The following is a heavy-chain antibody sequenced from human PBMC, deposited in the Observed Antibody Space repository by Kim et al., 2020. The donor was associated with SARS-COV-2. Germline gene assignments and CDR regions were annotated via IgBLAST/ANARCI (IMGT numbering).Heavy chain of an antibody. V-gene: IGHV5-51*01. CDR2: IYPGDSDT. Sequence: GESLKISCKGSGYIFTIYWIAWVRQMPGKGLEWMGIIYPGDSDTRYSPSFQGQVTISADKSISTAYLQWSSLKASDTAMYYCATGTGTTYYYYYYGMDVWGQGTTVTVSS. CDR3: ATGTGTTYYYYYYGMDV. J-gene: IGHJ6*02. D-gene: IGHD1-1*01. CDR1: GYIFTIYW.